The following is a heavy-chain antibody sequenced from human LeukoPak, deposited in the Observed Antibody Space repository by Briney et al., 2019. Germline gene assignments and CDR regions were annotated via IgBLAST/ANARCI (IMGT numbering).Heavy chain of an antibody. V-gene: IGHV4-59*03. CDR1: GGSINSYY. J-gene: IGHJ4*02. CDR2: IYYGGST. CDR3: AGTKGANPLDC. Sequence: SETLSLTCTVSGGSINSYYWSWIRQPPGKGLEWIGYIYYGGSTNYNPSLKSRVTISVDTSKKQFSLKLTSVTAADTAVYYCAGTKGANPLDCWGQGTLVTVSS. D-gene: IGHD1/OR15-1a*01.